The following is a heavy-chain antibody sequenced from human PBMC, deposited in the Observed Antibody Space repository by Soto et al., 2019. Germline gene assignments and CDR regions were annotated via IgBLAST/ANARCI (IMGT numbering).Heavy chain of an antibody. CDR2: ISSSSSYI. CDR3: ARAGLRDSAFDY. V-gene: IGHV3-21*01. J-gene: IGHJ4*02. D-gene: IGHD4-4*01. Sequence: GGSLRLSCAASGFTFSSYSMNWVRQAPGKGLEWVSSISSSSSYIYYADSVKGRFTISRDNAKNSLYLQMNSLRAEDTAVYYCARAGLRDSAFDYWGQGTLVTVSS. CDR1: GFTFSSYS.